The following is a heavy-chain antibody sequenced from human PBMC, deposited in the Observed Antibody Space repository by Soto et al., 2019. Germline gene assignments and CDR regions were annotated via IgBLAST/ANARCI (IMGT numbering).Heavy chain of an antibody. V-gene: IGHV3-7*03. Sequence: GGSLRLSCAASGFTFSSYWMSWVRQAPGKGLEWVANIKQDGSEKYYVDSVKGRFTISRDNAKNSLYLQMNSLRAEDTAVYYCAIDSDEVVLAILFDYWGQGTLVTVSS. CDR2: IKQDGSEK. CDR1: GFTFSSYW. D-gene: IGHD2-21*01. J-gene: IGHJ4*02. CDR3: AIDSDEVVLAILFDY.